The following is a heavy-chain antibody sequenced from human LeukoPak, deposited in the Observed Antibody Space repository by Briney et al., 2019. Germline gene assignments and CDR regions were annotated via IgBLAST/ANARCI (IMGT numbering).Heavy chain of an antibody. D-gene: IGHD3-22*01. CDR1: GYTFTGYY. CDR3: ARDTYYYDSSGYPVDY. J-gene: IGHJ4*02. V-gene: IGHV1-18*04. CDR2: ISAYNGNT. Sequence: GASVKVSCKASGYTFTGYYMHWVRQAPGQGLEWMGWISAYNGNTNYAQKLQGRVTMTTDTSTSTAYMELRSLRSDDTAVYYCARDTYYYDSSGYPVDYWGQGTLVTVSS.